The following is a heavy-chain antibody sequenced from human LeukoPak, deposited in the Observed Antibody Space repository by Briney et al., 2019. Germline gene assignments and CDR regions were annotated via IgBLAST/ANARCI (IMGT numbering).Heavy chain of an antibody. Sequence: SVKVSCKASGLTFTSSSMQWVRQARGQRLEWIGWIVVGSGNTNYAQKFQERVTITRDVSTSTAYMELSSLRSEDTAVYYCAAVFGSGYYYYFDYWGQGTLVTVSS. J-gene: IGHJ4*02. CDR1: GLTFTSSS. CDR2: IVVGSGNT. D-gene: IGHD3-22*01. V-gene: IGHV1-58*02. CDR3: AAVFGSGYYYYFDY.